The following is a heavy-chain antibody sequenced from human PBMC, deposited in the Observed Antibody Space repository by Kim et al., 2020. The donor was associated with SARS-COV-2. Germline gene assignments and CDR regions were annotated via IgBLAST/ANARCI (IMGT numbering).Heavy chain of an antibody. J-gene: IGHJ4*02. V-gene: IGHV3-11*01. D-gene: IGHD3-22*01. Sequence: GGSLRLSCAASGFTFSDYYMSWIRQAPGKGLEWVSYISSSGSTLYSADPVKGRFTISRDNAKNSLYLQMNSLRAEDTAVYYCARGGDKNYYDSSPFDYWGQGTLVTVSS. CDR1: GFTFSDYY. CDR2: ISSSGSTL. CDR3: ARGGDKNYYDSSPFDY.